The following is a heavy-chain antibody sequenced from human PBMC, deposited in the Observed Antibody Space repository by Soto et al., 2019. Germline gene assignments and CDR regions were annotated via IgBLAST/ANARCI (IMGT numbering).Heavy chain of an antibody. J-gene: IGHJ4*02. CDR1: GFTLRNYA. D-gene: IGHD1-26*01. CDR3: AREGSRHLDLDN. V-gene: IGHV3-23*01. CDR2: ISSDADT. Sequence: GSLRLSCAGSGFTLRNYAMNWVRQAPGKGLEWLSSISSDADTFYADSVKGRFTISRDNSENTLYLQLNSLRGEDTAVYYCAREGSRHLDLDNWGQGTLVTVSS.